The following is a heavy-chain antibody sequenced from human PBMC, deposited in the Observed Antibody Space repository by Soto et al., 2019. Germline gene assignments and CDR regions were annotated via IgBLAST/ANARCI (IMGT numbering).Heavy chain of an antibody. CDR2: IFYDGFNE. CDR1: GFTFRQYG. Sequence: QVQLVESGGGVVQPGTSLRLSCAASGFTFRQYGMHWVRQAPGKGLDWVAVIFYDGFNEYYADSVRGRFTISRDNSGNMVYLQMNSLRAEDTAVYYCVRGWGSCVHLSGLDLWGQGTAVVVSS. V-gene: IGHV3-33*01. CDR3: VRGWGSCVHLSGLDL. D-gene: IGHD3-16*01. J-gene: IGHJ3*01.